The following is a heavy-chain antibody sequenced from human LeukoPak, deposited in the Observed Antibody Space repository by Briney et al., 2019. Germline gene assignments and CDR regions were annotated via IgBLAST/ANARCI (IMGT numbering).Heavy chain of an antibody. J-gene: IGHJ4*02. CDR3: ATYRQVLLPFES. D-gene: IGHD2-8*02. V-gene: IGHV3-23*01. Sequence: GGSLRLSCEASGFTFGSYEMTWVRQAPGKGVEWVSSIFPSGGEIHYADSVRGRFTISRDNSKSTLSLQMNSLRAEDTAIYYCATYRQVLLPFESWGQGTLVTVSS. CDR2: IFPSGGEI. CDR1: GFTFGSYE.